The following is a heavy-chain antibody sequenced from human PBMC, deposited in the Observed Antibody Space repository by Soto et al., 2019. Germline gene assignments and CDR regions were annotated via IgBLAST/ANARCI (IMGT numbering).Heavy chain of an antibody. CDR2: INPSGGST. CDR3: ARLPSDYGAQWGWFDP. Sequence: QVQLVQSGAEVKKPGASVKVSCKASGYTFTSYYMHWVRQAPGQGLEWMGIINPSGGSTSYAQKFQGRVTMTRDTSTSTVYMELSSLRSEDTAVYYCARLPSDYGAQWGWFDPWGQGTLVTVSS. D-gene: IGHD4-17*01. CDR1: GYTFTSYY. V-gene: IGHV1-46*03. J-gene: IGHJ5*02.